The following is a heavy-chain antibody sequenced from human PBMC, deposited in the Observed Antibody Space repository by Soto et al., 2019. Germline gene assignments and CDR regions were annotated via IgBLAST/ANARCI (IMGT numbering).Heavy chain of an antibody. CDR2: IYYSGNT. D-gene: IGHD3-9*01. Sequence: SETLSLTCTVSGGSISSGGYYWSWIRQHPGKGLEWIGSIYYSGNTYYNPSLKTRVTISLDTSKNQFSLKLNSVTAADSAVYFCARLEGLATISYYFDFWGPGALVTVSS. V-gene: IGHV4-39*01. J-gene: IGHJ4*02. CDR1: GGSISSGGYY. CDR3: ARLEGLATISYYFDF.